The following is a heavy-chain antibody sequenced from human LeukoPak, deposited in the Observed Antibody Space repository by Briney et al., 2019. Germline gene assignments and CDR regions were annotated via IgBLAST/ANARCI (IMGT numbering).Heavy chain of an antibody. CDR1: GFSLSRYA. CDR3: AKCRGSSWSDYFDY. D-gene: IGHD6-13*01. Sequence: PGASLRLSCAVSGFSLSRYAMSWVRKAPGKGLEWVSAISDSGGSTYYADSVKGRFTISRDNSRNTLYLQMNTLRAVDTAVYYCAKCRGSSWSDYFDYWGQGTLVTVSS. V-gene: IGHV3-23*01. CDR2: ISDSGGST. J-gene: IGHJ4*02.